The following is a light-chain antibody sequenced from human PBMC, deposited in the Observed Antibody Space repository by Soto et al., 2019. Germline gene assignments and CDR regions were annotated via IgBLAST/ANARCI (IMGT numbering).Light chain of an antibody. CDR2: EAS. V-gene: IGKV1-9*01. CDR3: QQLYTLPFT. Sequence: DTQITQSPSSLSASADAAVTITCRASHAISTCLAWYQQKPGKAPKLLIYEASTLRSGVPSRFSGSGSGTEFTLTISGLLPEDFAAYHCQQLYTLPFTFGQGTRLENK. CDR1: HAISTC. J-gene: IGKJ5*01.